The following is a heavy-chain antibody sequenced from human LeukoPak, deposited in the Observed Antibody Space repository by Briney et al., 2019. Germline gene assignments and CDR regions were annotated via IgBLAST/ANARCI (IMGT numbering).Heavy chain of an antibody. CDR3: ARVDCGGNSFDY. V-gene: IGHV1-3*01. D-gene: IGHD4-23*01. CDR1: GYTFTNYA. J-gene: IGHJ4*02. Sequence: GASVKVSCTASGYTFTNYAMHWVRQAPGQRLEWMGWINAGNGNTKYSQKFQGRVTITRDTSASTAYMALSSLRSEDTAVYYCARVDCGGNSFDYWGQGTLVTVSS. CDR2: INAGNGNT.